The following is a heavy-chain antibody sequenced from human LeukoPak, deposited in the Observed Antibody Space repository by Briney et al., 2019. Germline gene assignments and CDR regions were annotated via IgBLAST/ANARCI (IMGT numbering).Heavy chain of an antibody. CDR3: ARDSIYYDSSGYGTDAFDI. Sequence: GGSLRLSCAASGFTFSSYGMYWVRQAPGKGLEWVAFIRYDGSNKYYADSVKGRFTISRDNSKNTLYLQMNSLRAEDTAVYYCARDSIYYDSSGYGTDAFDIWGQGTMVTVSS. CDR2: IRYDGSNK. V-gene: IGHV3-30*02. CDR1: GFTFSSYG. D-gene: IGHD3-22*01. J-gene: IGHJ3*02.